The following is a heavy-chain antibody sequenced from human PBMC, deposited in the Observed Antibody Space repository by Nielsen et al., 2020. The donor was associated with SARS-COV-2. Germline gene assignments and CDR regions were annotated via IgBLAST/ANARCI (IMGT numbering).Heavy chain of an antibody. V-gene: IGHV3-11*03. CDR1: GFTFSDYY. CDR3: ARSRGWRDCFDY. D-gene: IGHD6-19*01. J-gene: IGHJ4*02. CDR2: MSGSSSYI. Sequence: GESLKISCAGSGFTFSDYYMSWIRQAPGKGLEWVAQMSGSSSYIHYADSVKGRYTISKDNAKNIVYLQMNSLRAEDTAVYYCARSRGWRDCFDYWGQGARVTVSS.